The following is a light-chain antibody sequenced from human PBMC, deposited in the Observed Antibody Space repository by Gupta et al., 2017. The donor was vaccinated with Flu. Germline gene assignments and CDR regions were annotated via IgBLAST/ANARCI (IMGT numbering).Light chain of an antibody. Sequence: TISCTGTSSDVGGYNYVSWYQQHPGKAPKLMIYDVSKRPSGVPDRFSGSKSGNTASLTISGLQAEDEADYYCCSYAGSYTLGGVFGGGTKLTVL. CDR3: CSYAGSYTLGGV. CDR2: DVS. V-gene: IGLV2-11*01. J-gene: IGLJ2*01. CDR1: SSDVGGYNY.